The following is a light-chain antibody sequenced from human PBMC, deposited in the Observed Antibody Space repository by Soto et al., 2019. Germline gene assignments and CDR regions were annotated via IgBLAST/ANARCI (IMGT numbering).Light chain of an antibody. V-gene: IGKV3D-20*01. CDR3: QQYGSSPIT. CDR1: QSVSSSY. J-gene: IGKJ5*01. Sequence: IVMTQSPAPLSVSPGERTTLSRRASQSVSSSYLAWYQQKPRLAPRLLIYDASSRATGIPDRFSGSGSGTDFTLTISRLEPEDFAVYYCQQYGSSPITFGQGTRLEIK. CDR2: DAS.